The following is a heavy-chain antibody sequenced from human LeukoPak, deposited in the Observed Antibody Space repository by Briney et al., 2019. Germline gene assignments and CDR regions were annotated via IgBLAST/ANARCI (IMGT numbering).Heavy chain of an antibody. J-gene: IGHJ4*02. CDR1: GGSFSGYY. Sequence: PSETLSLTCAVYGGSFSGYYWSWIRQPPGKGLEWIGEINHSGSTKYNPSLKSRVTISVDTSKNQFSLKQSSGTAADTAVYYCARRVKIFWSGYYHFDYWGQGTLVTVSS. CDR3: ARRVKIFWSGYYHFDY. CDR2: INHSGST. V-gene: IGHV4-34*01. D-gene: IGHD3-3*01.